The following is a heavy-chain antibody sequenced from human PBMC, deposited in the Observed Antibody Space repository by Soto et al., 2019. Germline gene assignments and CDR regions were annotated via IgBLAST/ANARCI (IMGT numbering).Heavy chain of an antibody. J-gene: IGHJ5*02. D-gene: IGHD3-22*01. CDR1: GGSISSGGYS. CDR2: IYHSGST. CDR3: ARAAAYYNSSGYYYGWFDP. Sequence: QLQLQESGSGLVKPSQTLSLTCAVSGGSISSGGYSWSWIRQPPGKGLEWIGYIYHSGSTYYNPSLKSRVTISVDRSKNQFSLKLSSVTAADTAVYYCARAAAYYNSSGYYYGWFDPWGQGTLVTVSS. V-gene: IGHV4-30-2*01.